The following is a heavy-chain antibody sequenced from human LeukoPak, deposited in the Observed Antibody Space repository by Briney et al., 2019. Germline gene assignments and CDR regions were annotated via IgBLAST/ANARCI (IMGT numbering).Heavy chain of an antibody. CDR3: ATHSGIAAAGSPWFDP. Sequence: SETLSLTCTVSGGSISSSSYYWGWIRQPPGKGLEWIGSIYYSGSTYYNPSLKSRVTISVDTSKNQFSLKLSSVTAADTVVYYCATHSGIAAAGSPWFDPWGQGTLVTVSS. V-gene: IGHV4-39*01. CDR1: GGSISSSSYY. J-gene: IGHJ5*02. CDR2: IYYSGST. D-gene: IGHD6-13*01.